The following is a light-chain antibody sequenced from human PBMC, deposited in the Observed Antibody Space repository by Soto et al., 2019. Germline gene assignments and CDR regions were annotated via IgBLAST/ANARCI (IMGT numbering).Light chain of an antibody. CDR3: HQRSNWPGT. J-gene: IGKJ3*01. CDR2: DAS. V-gene: IGKV3-11*01. CDR1: QSVSSY. Sequence: EIVLTQSPATLSLSPGERATLSCRASQSVSSYLAWYQQKPGQAPRLLIYDASNRATGIPARFSGSGSGTDFTLTISSLEPEDFAVYYCHQRSNWPGTFGPGTKVDI.